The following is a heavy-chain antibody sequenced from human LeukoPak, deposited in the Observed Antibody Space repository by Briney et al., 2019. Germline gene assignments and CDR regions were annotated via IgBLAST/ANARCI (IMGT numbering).Heavy chain of an antibody. D-gene: IGHD5-12*01. J-gene: IGHJ5*02. Sequence: SETLSLTCTVSGGSISSSSYYWGWIRQPPGKGLEWIGSIYYSGSTYYNPSLKSRVTISVDTSKNQFSLKLSSVTAADTAVYYCARRGGYSGYGRIGWFDPWGQGTLVTVSS. CDR1: GGSISSSSYY. CDR2: IYYSGST. V-gene: IGHV4-39*07. CDR3: ARRGGYSGYGRIGWFDP.